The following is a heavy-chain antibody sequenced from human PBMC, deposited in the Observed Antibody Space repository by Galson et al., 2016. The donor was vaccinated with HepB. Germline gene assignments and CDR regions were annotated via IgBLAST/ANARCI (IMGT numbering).Heavy chain of an antibody. Sequence: SLRLSCAASGFSFDYYGMHWVRQSPGKGLEWVAAISYSGTVKHYADYVKGRYTISRDNSKNTLYLQMDNLGVEDTAVYYCVRDPVGGIRYFDWSLDVWGQGTTVTFSS. CDR1: GFSFDYYG. CDR2: ISYSGTVK. CDR3: VRDPVGGIRYFDWSLDV. J-gene: IGHJ6*02. D-gene: IGHD3-9*01. V-gene: IGHV3-30*03.